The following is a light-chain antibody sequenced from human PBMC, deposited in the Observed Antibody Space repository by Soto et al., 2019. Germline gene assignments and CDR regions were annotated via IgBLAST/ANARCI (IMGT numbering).Light chain of an antibody. CDR3: SSFTDGNNLV. V-gene: IGLV2-8*01. CDR2: DVT. Sequence: QSALTQSPSASGSPGQSVTISCTGTSSDIGGYNSVSWYQQHPGKSPKVMIYDVTKRPSGVPDRVSGSKSGNTASLTVSALQAEDEAASYCSSFTDGNNLVFGTGTKLTVL. J-gene: IGLJ1*01. CDR1: SSDIGGYNS.